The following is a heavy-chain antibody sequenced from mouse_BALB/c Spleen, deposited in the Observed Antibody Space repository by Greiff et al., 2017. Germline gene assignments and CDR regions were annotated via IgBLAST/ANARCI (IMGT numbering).Heavy chain of an antibody. CDR3: ASRAGTMNAMDY. J-gene: IGHJ4*01. CDR2: IYPGDGDT. V-gene: IGHV1-80*01. Sequence: VKLMESGAELVRPGSSVKISCKASGYAFSSYWMNWVKQRPGQGLEWIGQIYPGDGDTNYNGKFKGKATLTADKSSSTAYMQLSSLTSEDSAVYFCASRAGTMNAMDYWGQGTSVTVSS. CDR1: GYAFSSYW. D-gene: IGHD2-4*01.